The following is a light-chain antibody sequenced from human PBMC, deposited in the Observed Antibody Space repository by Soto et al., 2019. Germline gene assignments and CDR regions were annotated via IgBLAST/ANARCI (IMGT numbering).Light chain of an antibody. CDR1: SFNIGNNG. V-gene: IGLV1-36*01. CDR2: FDD. CDR3: QSYDSSLSGYV. Sequence: QSVLTQPPSVSAAPRQRVTISCSGTSFNIGNNGVNWYQQLPGKAPKLLVYFDDLQPSGVSDRFSGSKSGTSASLAITGLRSEDEADYYCQSYDSSLSGYVFGTGTKVTVL. J-gene: IGLJ1*01.